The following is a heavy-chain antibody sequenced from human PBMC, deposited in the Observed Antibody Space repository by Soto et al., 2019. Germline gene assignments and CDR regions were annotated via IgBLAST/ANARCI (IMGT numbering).Heavy chain of an antibody. J-gene: IGHJ6*02. CDR1: GGTFSSYT. V-gene: IGHV1-69*08. CDR3: ARDGYSGYVKPADYYYGMDV. CDR2: IIPILGIA. D-gene: IGHD5-12*01. Sequence: QVQLVQSGAEVKKPGSSVKVSCKASGGTFSSYTISWVRQAPGQGLEWMGRIIPILGIANYAQKFQGRVTITADKSTSTAYMELSSLRSEDTAVYYCARDGYSGYVKPADYYYGMDVWGQGTTVTVSS.